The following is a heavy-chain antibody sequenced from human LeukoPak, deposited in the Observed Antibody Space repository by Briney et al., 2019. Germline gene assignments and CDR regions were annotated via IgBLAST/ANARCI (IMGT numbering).Heavy chain of an antibody. CDR2: ITGSATRT. CDR3: AKVSSRITISGRLDY. CDR1: GFTFDNFA. V-gene: IGHV3-23*01. J-gene: IGHJ4*02. D-gene: IGHD3-3*01. Sequence: PGGSLRLSCAASGFTFDNFAMAWVRQAPGKGLEWVSAITGSATRTYYADSFKDRFTTSRDDSKTTLFLQMDSLRAEDTALYYCAKVSSRITISGRLDYWGRGTLVTVSS.